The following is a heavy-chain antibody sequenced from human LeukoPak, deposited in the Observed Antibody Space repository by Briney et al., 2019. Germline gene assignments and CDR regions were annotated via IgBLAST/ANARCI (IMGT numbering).Heavy chain of an antibody. CDR3: AKEPVSKSMRYYFDY. CDR2: IWYDGSNK. V-gene: IGHV3-33*06. D-gene: IGHD1-14*01. Sequence: GRSLRLSCAASGFTFSSYGMHWVRQAPGKGLEWVAVIWYDGSNKYYADSVKGRFTISRDNSKSTLYLQMNSLRAEDTAVYYCAKEPVSKSMRYYFDYWGQGTLVTVSS. CDR1: GFTFSSYG. J-gene: IGHJ4*02.